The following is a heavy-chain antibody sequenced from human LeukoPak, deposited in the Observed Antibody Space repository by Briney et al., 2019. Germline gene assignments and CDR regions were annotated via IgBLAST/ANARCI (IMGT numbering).Heavy chain of an antibody. Sequence: GASLKISCKASGYSFTSYWIGWVRQLPEKGLERMGIIYPGDSDTRYSPSFQGQVTISADKSISTAYLQWSSLKASDTAMYYCARERSSGYYTEDAFDIWGQGTMVTVSS. CDR3: ARERSSGYYTEDAFDI. D-gene: IGHD3-22*01. CDR2: IYPGDSDT. V-gene: IGHV5-51*01. CDR1: GYSFTSYW. J-gene: IGHJ3*02.